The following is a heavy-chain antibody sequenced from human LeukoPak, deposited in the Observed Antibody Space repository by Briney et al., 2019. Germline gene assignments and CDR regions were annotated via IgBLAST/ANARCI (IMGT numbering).Heavy chain of an antibody. Sequence: GRSLRLSCAASGFTFTTYGMHWVRQAPGKGLEWVAVISYDGSNRFYADSVKGRFTISRDNAKNTLYLQMNSLRAEDTAVYYCARDIRSGYWGQGTLVTVSS. CDR3: ARDIRSGY. CDR1: GFTFTTYG. CDR2: ISYDGSNR. D-gene: IGHD3-3*01. V-gene: IGHV3-30*03. J-gene: IGHJ4*02.